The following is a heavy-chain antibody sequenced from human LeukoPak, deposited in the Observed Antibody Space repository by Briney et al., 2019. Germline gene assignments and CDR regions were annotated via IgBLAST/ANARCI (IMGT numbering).Heavy chain of an antibody. CDR3: ARGMATIDY. Sequence: SETLSLTCTVSGGSISSYYWSWIRQPPGKGLEWIGYIYYSGSTNYNPSLKSRVTISVDTSKNQFSLKLSSVTAADTAVYYCARGMATIDYWGQGTLVTVSS. D-gene: IGHD5-24*01. J-gene: IGHJ4*02. CDR2: IYYSGST. CDR1: GGSISSYY. V-gene: IGHV4-59*01.